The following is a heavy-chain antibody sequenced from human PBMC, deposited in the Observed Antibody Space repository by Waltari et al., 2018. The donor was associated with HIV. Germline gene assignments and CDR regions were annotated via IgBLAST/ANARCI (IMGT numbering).Heavy chain of an antibody. CDR2: IIPIFGTA. Sequence: KKPGSSVKVSCKASGGTFSSYAISWVRQAPGQGLEWMGGIIPIFGTANYAQKFQGRVTITADESTSTAYMELSSLRSEDTAVYYCARDYSGYGDYVDYYYYGMDVWGQGTTVTVSS. V-gene: IGHV1-69*01. CDR1: GGTFSSYA. CDR3: ARDYSGYGDYVDYYYYGMDV. J-gene: IGHJ6*02. D-gene: IGHD4-17*01.